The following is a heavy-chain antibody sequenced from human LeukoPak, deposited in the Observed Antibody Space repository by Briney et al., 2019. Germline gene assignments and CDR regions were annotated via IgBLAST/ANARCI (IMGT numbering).Heavy chain of an antibody. Sequence: SSVKVSCKASGGTFSSYTISWVRQAPGQGLEWMGRIIPILGIANYAQKFRGRVTITADKSTSTAYMELSSLRSEDTAVYYCATHCSSTSCYAGSFDYWGQGTLVTVSS. CDR1: GGTFSSYT. V-gene: IGHV1-69*02. J-gene: IGHJ4*02. D-gene: IGHD2-2*01. CDR2: IIPILGIA. CDR3: ATHCSSTSCYAGSFDY.